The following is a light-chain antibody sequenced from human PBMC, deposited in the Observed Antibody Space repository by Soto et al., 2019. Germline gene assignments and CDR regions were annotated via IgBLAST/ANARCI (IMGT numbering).Light chain of an antibody. V-gene: IGKV4-1*01. CDR3: QKYSSTPWT. Sequence: DIVMTQSPDSLAVSLGERATINCTSSQSVLYSSNNNNYLAWYPHKPGQTPKLLIYWASTRESGVPDRFSGSGSGTDFTLTISSLQAEDVAVYYCQKYSSTPWTFGQGTKVEIK. CDR1: QSVLYSSNNNNY. J-gene: IGKJ1*01. CDR2: WAS.